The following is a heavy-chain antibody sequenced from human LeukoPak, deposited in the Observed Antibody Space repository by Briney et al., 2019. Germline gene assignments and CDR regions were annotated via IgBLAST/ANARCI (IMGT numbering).Heavy chain of an antibody. Sequence: GGSLRLSCAASGFTFSSYSMNWVRQAPGKGLEWVSYISSSSSTIYYADSVKGRFTISRDNAKNSLYLQMNSLRAEDTAVYYCARDLAGIAAPGTAYWGQGTLVTVSS. J-gene: IGHJ4*02. CDR1: GFTFSSYS. D-gene: IGHD6-13*01. CDR3: ARDLAGIAAPGTAY. CDR2: ISSSSSTI. V-gene: IGHV3-48*01.